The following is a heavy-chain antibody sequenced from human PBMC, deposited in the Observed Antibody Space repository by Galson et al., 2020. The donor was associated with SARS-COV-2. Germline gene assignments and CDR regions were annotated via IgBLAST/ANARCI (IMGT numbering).Heavy chain of an antibody. D-gene: IGHD2-2*01. CDR1: GYTLTELS. CDR3: ATSPCSSTSCALSRFAFDI. CDR2: FDPEDGET. J-gene: IGHJ3*02. V-gene: IGHV1-24*01. Sequence: ASVKVSCKVSGYTLTELSMHWVRQAPGKGLEWMGGFDPEDGETIYAQKFQGRVTMTEDTSTDTAYMELSSLRSEDTAVYYCATSPCSSTSCALSRFAFDIWGQGTMVTVSS.